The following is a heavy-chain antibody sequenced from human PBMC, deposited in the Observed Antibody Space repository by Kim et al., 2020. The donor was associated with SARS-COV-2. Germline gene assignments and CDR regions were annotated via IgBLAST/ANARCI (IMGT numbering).Heavy chain of an antibody. J-gene: IGHJ6*02. CDR3: AKLTTGSCYSAADV. Sequence: VEPVKGRLTLSRDNSKGKLYLQMDSLRAEDTAVYYCAKLTTGSCYSAADVWGQGTTVTVSS. D-gene: IGHD2-15*01. V-gene: IGHV3-23*01.